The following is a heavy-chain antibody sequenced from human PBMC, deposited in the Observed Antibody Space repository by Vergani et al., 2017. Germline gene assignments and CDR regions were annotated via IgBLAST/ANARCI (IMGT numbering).Heavy chain of an antibody. CDR1: GGSLSGYY. CDR3: ARSIVSRNPPYYFDN. V-gene: IGHV4-59*01. J-gene: IGHJ4*02. D-gene: IGHD1-14*01. Sequence: QVQLQESGPGLVRPSETLSLTCTVSGGSLSGYYWNWIRQTPGEGLEWIGYVEDSGYFNYNPSLKNRVSMSSDTSNNQFSLMLSSVTVADTAVYYCARSIVSRNPPYYFDNWGQGTLVTVSS. CDR2: VEDSGYF.